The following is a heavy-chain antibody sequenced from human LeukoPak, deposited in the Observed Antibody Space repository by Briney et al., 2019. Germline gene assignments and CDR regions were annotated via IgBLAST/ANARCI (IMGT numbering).Heavy chain of an antibody. J-gene: IGHJ4*02. Sequence: GGSLSLSCAASGFTFSSYWMSWVRQAPGKGLEWVANIKQDGSEKYYVDSVKGRFAISRDNAKNSLYLQMNSLRAEDTAVYYCAREGRSGSYLGYWGQGTLVTVSS. CDR1: GFTFSSYW. V-gene: IGHV3-7*01. D-gene: IGHD3-10*01. CDR3: AREGRSGSYLGY. CDR2: IKQDGSEK.